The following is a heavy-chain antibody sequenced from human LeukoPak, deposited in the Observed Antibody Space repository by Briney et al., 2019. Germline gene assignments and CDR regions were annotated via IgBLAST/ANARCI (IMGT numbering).Heavy chain of an antibody. CDR1: GYSISSGYY. D-gene: IGHD1-26*01. CDR2: IYHSGST. CDR3: ARGQWELDY. V-gene: IGHV4-38-2*02. J-gene: IGHJ4*02. Sequence: EPSETLSLTCTVSGYSISSGYYWGWIRQPPGKGLEWIGSIYHSGSTYYNPSLKSRVTISVDTSKNQFSLKLSSVTAADTAVYYCARGQWELDYWGQGTLVTVSS.